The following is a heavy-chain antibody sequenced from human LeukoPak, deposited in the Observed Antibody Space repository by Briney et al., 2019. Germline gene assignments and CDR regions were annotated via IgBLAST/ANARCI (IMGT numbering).Heavy chain of an antibody. CDR1: GYTFTSYD. CDR2: MNPNSGNT. D-gene: IGHD6-19*01. Sequence: ASVKVSCKASGYTFTSYDINLVRQATGQGLEWMGWMNPNSGNTGYAQKFQGRVTMTRNTSISTAYMELSSLRSEDTAVYYCARGRHSSGWYEPDYWGQGTLVTVSS. V-gene: IGHV1-8*01. J-gene: IGHJ4*02. CDR3: ARGRHSSGWYEPDY.